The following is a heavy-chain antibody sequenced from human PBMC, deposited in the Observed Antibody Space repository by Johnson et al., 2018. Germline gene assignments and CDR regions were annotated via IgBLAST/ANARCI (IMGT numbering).Heavy chain of an antibody. CDR2: ISSSSSTI. J-gene: IGHJ6*02. D-gene: IGHD3-22*01. CDR1: GFTFSSYS. CDR3: ARDEYYYDSSGYYQIGVYGMDV. Sequence: VQLVESGGGLVQPGGSLRLSCAASGFTFSSYSMNWVRQAPGKGLEWVSYISSSSSTIYYADSVKGRFTISRDNAKNSLYLQMNSRRDEDTAVYYCARDEYYYDSSGYYQIGVYGMDVWGQGTTVTVSS. V-gene: IGHV3-48*02.